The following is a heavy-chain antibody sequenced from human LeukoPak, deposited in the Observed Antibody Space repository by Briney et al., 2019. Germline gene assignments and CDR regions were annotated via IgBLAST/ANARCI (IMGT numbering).Heavy chain of an antibody. D-gene: IGHD6-13*01. Sequence: ASVKVSCKASGGPFNNYAISWVRQAPGQGLEWMGVIIPISATTKYAQNFQGRVTITADKSTRTAYVELSSLRSEDTAVYYCARERGGIAAAGTSDYWGQGTLVTVSS. V-gene: IGHV1-69*06. CDR2: IIPISATT. J-gene: IGHJ4*02. CDR3: ARERGGIAAAGTSDY. CDR1: GGPFNNYA.